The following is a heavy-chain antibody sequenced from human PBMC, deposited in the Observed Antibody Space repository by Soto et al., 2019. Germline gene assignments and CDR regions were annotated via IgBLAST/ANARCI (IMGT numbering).Heavy chain of an antibody. CDR2: ISAYNGNT. D-gene: IGHD3-22*01. J-gene: IGHJ4*02. Sequence: ASVKVSCKTSGYTFSNYGISWVRQAPGQGLEWLGWISAYNGNTDYAQKLQGRVTMTTDTSTSTAYMEVRSLRSDDTAVYYCARDVPVVAAPRHDYWGQGTPVTVSS. CDR1: GYTFSNYG. CDR3: ARDVPVVAAPRHDY. V-gene: IGHV1-18*01.